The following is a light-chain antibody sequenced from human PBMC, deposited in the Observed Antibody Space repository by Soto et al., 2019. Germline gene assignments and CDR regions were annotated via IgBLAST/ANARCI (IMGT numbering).Light chain of an antibody. CDR2: GAS. CDR3: QHDGSSLAT. Sequence: NVLTQSPAILSSSPGARVTLSCGASQSVDHDYLAWYQQRSGQAPRLLIYGASYRATGIPDRFSGSGSGTDFTLTISRLEPEDFAVYYCQHDGSSLATFGGGTKVEI. V-gene: IGKV3-20*01. CDR1: QSVDHDY. J-gene: IGKJ4*01.